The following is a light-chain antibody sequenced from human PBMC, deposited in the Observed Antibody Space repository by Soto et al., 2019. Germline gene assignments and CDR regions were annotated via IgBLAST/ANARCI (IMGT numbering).Light chain of an antibody. Sequence: QPVLTQPPSVSGAPGQRVTISCTGSSSNIGAGYDVHWYQQLPGTVPKLLIYGNSNRPSGVPDRFSGSKSGTSASLAITGLQAEDEADYYCQSYDSSLGYVFGTGTKLTVL. CDR3: QSYDSSLGYV. CDR1: SSNIGAGYD. CDR2: GNS. J-gene: IGLJ1*01. V-gene: IGLV1-40*01.